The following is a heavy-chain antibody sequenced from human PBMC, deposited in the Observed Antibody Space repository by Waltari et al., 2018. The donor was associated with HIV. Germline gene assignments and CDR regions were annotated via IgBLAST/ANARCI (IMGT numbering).Heavy chain of an antibody. CDR1: GFTFSTYW. CDR3: ARDLKDYDFWSPVDV. Sequence: EVQLVESGGGLVQPGGSLRLSCAASGFTFSTYWMTWVRQAPGKGVEWMANIKKGGSEKYYGDSVKGRFTVSRENNKKSLYLQMSSLRAEDTAVYYCARDLKDYDFWSPVDVWGQGTTVTVSS. D-gene: IGHD3-3*01. J-gene: IGHJ6*02. V-gene: IGHV3-7*01. CDR2: IKKGGSEK.